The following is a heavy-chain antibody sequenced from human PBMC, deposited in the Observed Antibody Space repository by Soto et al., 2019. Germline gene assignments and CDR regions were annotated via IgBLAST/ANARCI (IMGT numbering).Heavy chain of an antibody. CDR3: ARDQGLGLPYYYYGMDV. CDR1: GGSISSSSYY. J-gene: IGHJ6*02. V-gene: IGHV4-39*02. Sequence: QLQLQESGPGLVKPSETLSLTCTVSGGSISSSSYYWGWIRQPPGKGLEWIGSIYYSGSTYYNPYLKSRVTISVDTSKNQFSLKLSSVTAADTAVYYCARDQGLGLPYYYYGMDVWGQGTTVTVSS. D-gene: IGHD3-16*01. CDR2: IYYSGST.